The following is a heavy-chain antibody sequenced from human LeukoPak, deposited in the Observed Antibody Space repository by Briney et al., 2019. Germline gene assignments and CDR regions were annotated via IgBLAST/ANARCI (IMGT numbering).Heavy chain of an antibody. CDR2: IWYDGSNK. CDR3: ARDYCGGDCYSFDP. J-gene: IGHJ5*02. Sequence: PGRSLRLSCAASGFTFSSYGMHWVRQAPGKGLEWVAVIWYDGSNKYYADSVKGRFTISRDNSKNTLYLQMNSLRAEDTAVYYCARDYCGGDCYSFDPWGQGTLVTVSS. V-gene: IGHV3-33*01. D-gene: IGHD2-21*02. CDR1: GFTFSSYG.